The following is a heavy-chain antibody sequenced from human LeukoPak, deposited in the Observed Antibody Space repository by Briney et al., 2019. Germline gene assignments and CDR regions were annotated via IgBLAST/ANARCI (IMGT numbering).Heavy chain of an antibody. CDR3: TRVRNARATKEDRYDY. J-gene: IGHJ4*02. CDR2: IREDGSER. V-gene: IGHV3-7*01. CDR1: GFTFSGYW. D-gene: IGHD5-12*01. Sequence: GGSLRLSCVVSGFTFSGYWMTWVRQAPGKGLEWVANIREDGSERNYVDSVKGRFIISRDNSRNSLYLQMNSLRPEDTAVYYCTRVRNARATKEDRYDYWGQGALVTVSS.